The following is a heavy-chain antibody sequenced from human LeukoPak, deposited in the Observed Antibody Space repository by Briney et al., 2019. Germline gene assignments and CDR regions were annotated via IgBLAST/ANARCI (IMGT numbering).Heavy chain of an antibody. Sequence: PSETLSLTCAAYGGSFSGYYWSWIRQAPGKGLEWIGEINHSGNTNYNPSLKSRVTISVDTSKNQSSLKLSSVTAADTAVYYCVTEPGYCTGGRCYGGWFDPWGQGTLVTVSS. J-gene: IGHJ5*02. V-gene: IGHV4-34*01. CDR3: VTEPGYCTGGRCYGGWFDP. D-gene: IGHD2-15*01. CDR1: GGSFSGYY. CDR2: INHSGNT.